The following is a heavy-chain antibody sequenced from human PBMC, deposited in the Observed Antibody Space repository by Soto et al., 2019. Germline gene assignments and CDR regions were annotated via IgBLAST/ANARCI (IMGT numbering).Heavy chain of an antibody. CDR2: IVVGSGNT. Sequence: SVKVSCKASGFTFTSSAMQWVRQARGQRLEWIGWIVVGSGNTNYAQKFQERVTITRDMSTSTAYMELSSLSSEDTAVYYCSGYGSGSYYRYWGHGTLVTVSS. V-gene: IGHV1-58*02. J-gene: IGHJ4*01. D-gene: IGHD3-10*01. CDR3: SGYGSGSYYRY. CDR1: GFTFTSSA.